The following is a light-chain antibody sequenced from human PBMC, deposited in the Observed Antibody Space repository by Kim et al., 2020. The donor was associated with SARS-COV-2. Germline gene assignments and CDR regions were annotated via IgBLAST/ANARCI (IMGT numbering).Light chain of an antibody. V-gene: IGKV3-20*01. CDR1: QSVSSSY. Sequence: LSLPQGERATLSCRASQSVSSSYLAWYQQKPGQAPRLLIYGASSRATGIPDRFSGSGSGTDFTLTISRLEPEDFAVYYCQQYGSTFGPGTKVDIK. CDR2: GAS. J-gene: IGKJ3*01. CDR3: QQYGST.